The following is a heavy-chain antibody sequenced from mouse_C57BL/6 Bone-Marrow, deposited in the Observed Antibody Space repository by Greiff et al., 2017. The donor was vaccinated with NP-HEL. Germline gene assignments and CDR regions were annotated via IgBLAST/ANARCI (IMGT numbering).Heavy chain of an antibody. CDR2: INPNNGGT. Sequence: QVQLQQSGTELVKPGASVRLSCKASGYTFTSYWMHWLKQRPGQGLEWIGNINPNNGGTNDNEKFKTKATLTVDKSSSTAYMQLSSLTSEDSAVYYCARDSGYAFDYWGQGTTLTVSS. CDR1: GYTFTSYW. J-gene: IGHJ2*01. V-gene: IGHV1-53*01. CDR3: ARDSGYAFDY. D-gene: IGHD3-2*02.